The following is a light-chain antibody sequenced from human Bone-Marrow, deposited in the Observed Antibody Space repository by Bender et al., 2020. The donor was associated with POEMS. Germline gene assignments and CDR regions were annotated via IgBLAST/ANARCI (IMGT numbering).Light chain of an antibody. CDR1: SSDIGSYNV. Sequence: QSALTQPASVSGSPGQSITISCTGTSSDIGSYNVVSWYQQHPGKAPKLMIYEGSKRPSGVSNRFSGSKSGNTASLTISGVQAEDEADYYCCSFASSSTYVFGTGTQVTVL. V-gene: IGLV2-23*01. J-gene: IGLJ1*01. CDR2: EGS. CDR3: CSFASSSTYV.